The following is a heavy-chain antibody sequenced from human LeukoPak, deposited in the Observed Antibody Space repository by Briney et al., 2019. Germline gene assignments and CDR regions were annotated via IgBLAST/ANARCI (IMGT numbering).Heavy chain of an antibody. CDR2: INPSGGST. CDR3: ARDLGNYYGSGST. CDR1: GYTFTSYY. Sequence: GASVKVSCKASGYTFTSYYMHWVRQAPGQGLEWMGIINPSGGSTSYAQKFQGRVTMTRDMSTSTVYMELSSLRSEDTAVYYCARDLGNYYGSGSTWGQGTLVTVSS. J-gene: IGHJ4*02. V-gene: IGHV1-46*01. D-gene: IGHD3-10*01.